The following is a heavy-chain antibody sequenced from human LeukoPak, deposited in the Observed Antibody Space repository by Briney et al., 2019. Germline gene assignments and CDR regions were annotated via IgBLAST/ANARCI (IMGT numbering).Heavy chain of an antibody. CDR1: GGSISSSSDY. J-gene: IGHJ4*02. D-gene: IGHD1-26*01. V-gene: IGHV4-39*01. CDR2: INYSGNT. CDR3: ARRGVGAAGYFDN. Sequence: SETLSLTCIVSGGSISSSSDYWSWIRQPPGKGLEWIGSINYSGNTYYNPSLKSRVIMSVDTSKNQFSLKLSSVTAADTAVYYCARRGVGAAGYFDNWGQGTLVTVSS.